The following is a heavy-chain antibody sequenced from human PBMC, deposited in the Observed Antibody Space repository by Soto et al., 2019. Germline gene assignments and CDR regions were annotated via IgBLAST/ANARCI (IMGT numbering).Heavy chain of an antibody. CDR3: AKDSPAGV. V-gene: IGHV3-23*01. J-gene: IGHJ6*02. CDR2: IGGSGGST. CDR1: GFTFSIYP. Sequence: EVQLLESGGGLVQPGGSLRLSCVASGFTFSIYPMSWVRQPPGKGLEWVSAIGGSGGSTHYADSVKGRFTISRDNSKSPLYLQMNSLRAEDTAVYYCAKDSPAGVWGQGTTVTVSS.